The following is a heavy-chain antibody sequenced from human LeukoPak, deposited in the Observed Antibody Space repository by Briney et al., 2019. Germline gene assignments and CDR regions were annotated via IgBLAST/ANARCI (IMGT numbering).Heavy chain of an antibody. Sequence: SETLSLTCAVYGGSFSGYYWSWIRQPPGKGLEWIGEISHSGSTNYNPSLKSRVTISVDTSKNQFSLKLSSVTAADTAVYYCAREANVVVAAKRHWFDPWGQGTLVTVSS. J-gene: IGHJ5*02. D-gene: IGHD2-15*01. CDR3: AREANVVVAAKRHWFDP. V-gene: IGHV4-34*01. CDR1: GGSFSGYY. CDR2: ISHSGST.